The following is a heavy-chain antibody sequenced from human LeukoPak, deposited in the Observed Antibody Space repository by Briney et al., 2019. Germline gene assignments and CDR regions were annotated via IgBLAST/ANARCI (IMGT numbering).Heavy chain of an antibody. CDR1: GFTFSSYA. CDR3: AKGLMVRGVIGNYFDY. V-gene: IGHV3-23*01. CDR2: ISGSGGST. J-gene: IGHJ4*02. D-gene: IGHD3-10*01. Sequence: PGGSLRLSCAASGFTFSSYAMSWVRQAPGKGLEWVLAISGSGGSTYYADSVKGRFTISRDNSKNTLYLQMNSLRAEDTAVYYCAKGLMVRGVIGNYFDYWGQGTLVTVSS.